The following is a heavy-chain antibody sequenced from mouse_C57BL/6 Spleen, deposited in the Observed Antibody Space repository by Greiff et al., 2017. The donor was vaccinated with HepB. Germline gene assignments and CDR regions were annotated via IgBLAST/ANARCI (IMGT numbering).Heavy chain of an antibody. Sequence: VQLKESGGGLVKPGGSLKLSCAASGFTFSDYGMHWVRQAPEKGLEWVAYISSGSSTIYFADTVKGRVTISRDNAKNTLFLQMTSLRSEDTAMYYCATELGDYARDYWGQGTSVTVSS. D-gene: IGHD4-1*01. CDR2: ISSGSSTI. J-gene: IGHJ4*01. CDR3: ATELGDYARDY. CDR1: GFTFSDYG. V-gene: IGHV5-17*01.